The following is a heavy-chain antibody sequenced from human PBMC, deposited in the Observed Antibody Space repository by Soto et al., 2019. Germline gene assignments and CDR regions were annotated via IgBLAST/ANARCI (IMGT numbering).Heavy chain of an antibody. CDR1: GGTFSPYT. CDR3: ARDWESTVSTWSLGAF. CDR2: IIPFLGVT. V-gene: IGHV1-69*08. Sequence: QVQLVQSGAEVKKPGSSVKVSCKASGGTFSPYTVNWVRQAPGQVLEWRGRIIPFLGVTNYAQKFKARVTLTADTSTTTAYMELSGMRFEDTAVYYCARDWESTVSTWSLGAFWGRGTLVTVSS. J-gene: IGHJ4*02. D-gene: IGHD1-26*01.